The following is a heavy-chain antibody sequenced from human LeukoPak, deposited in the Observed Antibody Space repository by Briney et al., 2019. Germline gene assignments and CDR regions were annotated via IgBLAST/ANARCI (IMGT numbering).Heavy chain of an antibody. CDR2: ISAYNGNT. CDR3: ARDRSLYCSSTSCPKLDFDY. Sequence: ASVKVSCKDSGYTFTSYGISWLRQAPGQGLEWMGWISAYNGNTNYAQKLQGRVTMTTDTSTSTAYMELRSLRSDDTAVYYCARDRSLYCSSTSCPKLDFDYWGQGTLVTVSS. D-gene: IGHD2-2*01. V-gene: IGHV1-18*01. CDR1: GYTFTSYG. J-gene: IGHJ4*02.